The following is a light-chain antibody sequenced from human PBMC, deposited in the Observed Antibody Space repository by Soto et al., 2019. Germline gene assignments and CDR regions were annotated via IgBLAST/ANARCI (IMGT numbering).Light chain of an antibody. CDR1: SSDGGGYNY. Sequence: QSALTRPASVSGSPGQSITIPCTGTSSDGGGYNYVSWYQQHPGKAPKLMIYEVSNRPSGVSNRISGSRSGNTASLTISGLPAEDEADYYCSSYTSSSTRVFGTGTK. CDR3: SSYTSSSTRV. V-gene: IGLV2-14*01. CDR2: EVS. J-gene: IGLJ1*01.